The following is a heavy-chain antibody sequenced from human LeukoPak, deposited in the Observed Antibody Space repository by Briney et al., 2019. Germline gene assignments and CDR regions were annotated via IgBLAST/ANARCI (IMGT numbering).Heavy chain of an antibody. CDR3: ARGADSSGYYSIFYFDY. J-gene: IGHJ4*02. D-gene: IGHD3-22*01. Sequence: SETLSLTCTVSGGSISSYYWTWIRQPPGKGLEWIGYIYYSGSTNYNPSLKSRVTISVDTSKNQFSLKLSSVTAADTAVYYCARGADSSGYYSIFYFDYWGQGTLVTVSS. V-gene: IGHV4-59*01. CDR2: IYYSGST. CDR1: GGSISSYY.